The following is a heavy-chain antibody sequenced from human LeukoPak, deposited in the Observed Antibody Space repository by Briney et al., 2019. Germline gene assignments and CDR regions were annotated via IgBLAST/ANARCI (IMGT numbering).Heavy chain of an antibody. CDR1: GGSFSGYY. CDR3: ARWYSSSWYKGSSWFDP. V-gene: IGHV4-34*12. Sequence: SETLSLTCAVYGGSFSGYYWSWIRQPPGKGLEWIGEIIHRGSTNYNPSLKSRLTISVDTSKNQFSLKLSSVTAADTAVYYCARWYSSSWYKGSSWFDPWGQGTLVTVSS. CDR2: IIHRGST. D-gene: IGHD6-13*01. J-gene: IGHJ5*02.